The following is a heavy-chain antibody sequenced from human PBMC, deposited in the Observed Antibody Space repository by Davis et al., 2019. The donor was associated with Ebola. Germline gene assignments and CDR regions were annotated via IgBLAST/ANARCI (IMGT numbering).Heavy chain of an antibody. CDR2: ISYDGSNK. Sequence: PGGSLRLSCAASGFTFSSYGMHWVRQAPGKGLEWVAVISYDGSNKYYADSVKGRFTISRDNSKNTLYLQMNSLRAEDTAVYYCARGKITGYCSSTSCYIDYYYYMDVWGKGTTVTVSS. CDR3: ARGKITGYCSSTSCYIDYYYYMDV. V-gene: IGHV3-33*05. J-gene: IGHJ6*03. CDR1: GFTFSSYG. D-gene: IGHD2-2*02.